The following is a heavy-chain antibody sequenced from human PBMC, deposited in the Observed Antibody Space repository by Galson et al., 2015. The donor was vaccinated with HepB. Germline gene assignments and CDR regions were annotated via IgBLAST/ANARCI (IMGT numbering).Heavy chain of an antibody. CDR3: VRGLTESYWSGAMILEL. CDR2: IRSKSYDEAT. J-gene: IGHJ4*02. CDR1: GFTLDDFS. Sequence: SLRLSCAVSGFTLDDFSINWLRQAPGAGLEWVGFIRSKSYDEATEYAASVEGRFTILRDDARGIAFLQMTNLKVEDSGVYYCVRGLTESYWSGAMILELWGRGTLVTVSS. D-gene: IGHD1-7*01. V-gene: IGHV3-49*03.